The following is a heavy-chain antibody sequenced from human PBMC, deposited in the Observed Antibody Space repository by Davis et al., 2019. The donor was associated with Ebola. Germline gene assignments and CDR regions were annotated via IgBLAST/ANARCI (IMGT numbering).Heavy chain of an antibody. V-gene: IGHV1-18*04. J-gene: IGHJ4*02. Sequence: ASVKVSCKSSGYTFTSYGLVWVRQAPGLGLEWMGWISGFNTNTNFAQKFQGRVTVPKDTSTNTAYMDLRSLTSDDTAIYYCARAPNYDVLTGTSSYYFDYWGQGTLVTVSS. D-gene: IGHD3-9*01. CDR2: ISGFNTNT. CDR1: GYTFTSYG. CDR3: ARAPNYDVLTGTSSYYFDY.